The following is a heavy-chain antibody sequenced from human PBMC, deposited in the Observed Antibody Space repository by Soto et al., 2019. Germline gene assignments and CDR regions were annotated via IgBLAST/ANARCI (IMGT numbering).Heavy chain of an antibody. CDR3: ARVGQVFYYYGMDV. V-gene: IGHV1-3*01. CDR1: GYTFTSYA. D-gene: IGHD1-20*01. J-gene: IGHJ6*02. CDR2: INAGNGNT. Sequence: ASVKVSCKASGYTFTSYAMHWVRQAPGQRLEWMGWINAGNGNTKYSQKFRGRVTITRDTSASTAYMELSSLRSEDTAVYYCARVGQVFYYYGMDVWGQGTTVTVSS.